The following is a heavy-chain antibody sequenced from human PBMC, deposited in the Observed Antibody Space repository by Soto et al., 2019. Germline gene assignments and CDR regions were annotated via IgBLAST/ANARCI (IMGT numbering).Heavy chain of an antibody. D-gene: IGHD3-9*01. V-gene: IGHV3-30-3*01. CDR1: EFMFSSYA. CDR3: ARTFDTITYYFDY. CDR2: ISFDGNII. J-gene: IGHJ4*02. Sequence: TGGSLRLSCEASEFMFSSYAMHWIRQAPGEGLEWVAVISFDGNIIQYADSVKGRFIISRDNSKNTLYLQMNSLRGEDTAVYYCARTFDTITYYFDYWGQGTLVTVSS.